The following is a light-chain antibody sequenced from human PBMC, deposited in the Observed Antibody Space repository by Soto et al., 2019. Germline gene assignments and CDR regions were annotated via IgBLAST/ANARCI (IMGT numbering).Light chain of an antibody. CDR3: SPYVDSNHYV. V-gene: IGLV2-8*01. Sequence: QSVLTQPPSASGSPGQSVTISCTGTSSDVGNYNYVSWYQQHPGKAPKLMIYEVYKRPSGVPDRFSGSKSGNTASLTVSGLQAEDEADYFCSPYVDSNHYVFGTGTTVTVL. CDR2: EVY. J-gene: IGLJ1*01. CDR1: SSDVGNYNY.